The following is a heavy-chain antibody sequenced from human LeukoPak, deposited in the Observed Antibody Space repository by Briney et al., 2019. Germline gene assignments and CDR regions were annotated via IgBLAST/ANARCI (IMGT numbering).Heavy chain of an antibody. CDR2: IYYSGST. Sequence: SVTLSLTCTVSGGSISSSSYYWGWIRQPPGKGLEWIGSIYYSGSTYYNPSLKSRVTISVDTSKNQFSLKLSSVTAADTAVYYCARQQYDFWSGDYGPHGVDPWGQGTLVTVSS. CDR1: GGSISSSSYY. CDR3: ARQQYDFWSGDYGPHGVDP. D-gene: IGHD3-3*01. V-gene: IGHV4-39*01. J-gene: IGHJ5*02.